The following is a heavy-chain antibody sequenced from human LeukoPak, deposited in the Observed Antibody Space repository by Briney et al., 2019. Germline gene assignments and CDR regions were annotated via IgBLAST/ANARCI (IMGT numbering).Heavy chain of an antibody. CDR1: GGSIGSYY. Sequence: KPSETLSLTCTVSGGSIGSYYWSWIRQPPGKGLEWIGYIYYSGSTNYNPSLKSRVTISVDTSKNQFSLKLSSVTAADTAVYYCARADVLLWFGELFYWGQGTLVTVSS. CDR2: IYYSGST. CDR3: ARADVLLWFGELFY. D-gene: IGHD3-10*01. J-gene: IGHJ4*02. V-gene: IGHV4-59*01.